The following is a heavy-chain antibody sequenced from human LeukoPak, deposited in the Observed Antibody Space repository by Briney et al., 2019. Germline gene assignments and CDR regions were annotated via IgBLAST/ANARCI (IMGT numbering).Heavy chain of an antibody. D-gene: IGHD3-22*01. CDR1: GYTFTSYG. V-gene: IGHV1-18*01. CDR2: ISAYNGNT. J-gene: IGHJ4*02. Sequence: ASVKVSCKASGYTFTSYGISWVRQAPGQGLEWMGWISAYNGNTNYAQKLQGRVTMTTDTSTSTAYMELRSLRSDDTAVYYCARDRLSYADYYDSSRYRDYWGQGTLVTVSS. CDR3: ARDRLSYADYYDSSRYRDY.